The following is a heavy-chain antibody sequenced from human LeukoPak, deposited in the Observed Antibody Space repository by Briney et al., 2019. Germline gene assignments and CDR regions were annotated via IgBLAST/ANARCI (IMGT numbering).Heavy chain of an antibody. V-gene: IGHV4-39*02. CDR3: AREREGPYGYLDY. J-gene: IGHJ4*02. D-gene: IGHD4-17*01. CDR1: GGSISSSSYY. Sequence: SETLSLTCTVSGGSISSSSYYWGWIRQPPGKGLEWIGSIYYSGSTYYNPSLKSRVTISVDTSKNQFSLRLSSVTAADTAVYYCAREREGPYGYLDYWGQGTLVTVSS. CDR2: IYYSGST.